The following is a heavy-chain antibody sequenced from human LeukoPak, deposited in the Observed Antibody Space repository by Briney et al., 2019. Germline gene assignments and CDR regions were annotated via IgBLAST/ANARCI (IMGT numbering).Heavy chain of an antibody. D-gene: IGHD6-19*01. Sequence: PGGSLRLSCAASGFTFSDYDMHWVRQATGKGLEWVSAIGTAGDTYYTGSVKGRFTISRENAKNSLYLQMNSLRAEDTAVYYCARDRSRIAVAGNFDYWGQGTLVTVSS. CDR1: GFTFSDYD. CDR2: IGTAGDT. CDR3: ARDRSRIAVAGNFDY. V-gene: IGHV3-13*01. J-gene: IGHJ4*02.